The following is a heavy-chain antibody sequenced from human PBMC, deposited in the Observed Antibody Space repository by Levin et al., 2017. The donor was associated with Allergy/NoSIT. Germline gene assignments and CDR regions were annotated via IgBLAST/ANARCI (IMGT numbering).Heavy chain of an antibody. V-gene: IGHV3-30*18. D-gene: IGHD6-13*01. Sequence: GGSLRLSCAASGFTFSSYGMHWVRQAPGKGLEWVAVISYDGSNKYYADSVKGRFTISRDNSKNTLYLQMNSLRAEDTAVYYCAKSPRSWYVGWFDPWGQGTLVTVSS. CDR1: GFTFSSYG. CDR2: ISYDGSNK. CDR3: AKSPRSWYVGWFDP. J-gene: IGHJ5*02.